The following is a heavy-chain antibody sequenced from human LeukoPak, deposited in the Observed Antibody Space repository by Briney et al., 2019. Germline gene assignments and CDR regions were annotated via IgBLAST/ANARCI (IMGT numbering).Heavy chain of an antibody. V-gene: IGHV4-59*01. Sequence: SETLSLTCTVSGGSISSYYWSWIRQPPGKGLEWIGYIYYSGSTNNNPSLKSRVTISVDKSKNQISLKLSSVTAADTAVYYCARGVSRGYSYGRYYMDVWGKGTTVIISS. CDR2: IYYSGST. J-gene: IGHJ6*03. D-gene: IGHD5-18*01. CDR1: GGSISSYY. CDR3: ARGVSRGYSYGRYYMDV.